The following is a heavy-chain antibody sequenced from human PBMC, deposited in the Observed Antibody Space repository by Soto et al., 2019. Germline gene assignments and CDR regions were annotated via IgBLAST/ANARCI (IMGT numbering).Heavy chain of an antibody. V-gene: IGHV3-23*01. CDR3: AKDLGGRTIRGVIILTGRSYFDY. J-gene: IGHJ4*02. D-gene: IGHD3-10*01. CDR2: ISGSGGST. CDR1: GFTFSSYA. Sequence: GGSLRLSCAASGFTFSSYAMSWVRQAPGKGLEWVSAISGSGGSTYYADSVKGRFTISRDNSKNTLYLQMNSLRAEDTAVYYCAKDLGGRTIRGVIILTGRSYFDYWGQGTLVTVSS.